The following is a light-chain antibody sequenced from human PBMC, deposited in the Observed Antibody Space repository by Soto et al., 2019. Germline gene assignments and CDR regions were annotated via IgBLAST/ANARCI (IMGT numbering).Light chain of an antibody. CDR3: QQYNSYSWT. V-gene: IGKV3-15*01. CDR2: DAS. Sequence: EIAMTQSPATLSVSPGERATLSCRASQSVSSKLAWYQQKPGQAPRLLIYDASTRATGIPARFSGSGSGTEFTLTISSLQSEDFATYYCQQYNSYSWTFGQGTKVDIK. J-gene: IGKJ1*01. CDR1: QSVSSK.